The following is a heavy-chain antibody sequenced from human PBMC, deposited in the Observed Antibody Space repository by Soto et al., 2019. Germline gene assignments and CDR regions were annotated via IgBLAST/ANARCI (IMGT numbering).Heavy chain of an antibody. CDR3: TTDPPPEGQYYDFWSGYGMDV. V-gene: IGHV3-15*07. Sequence: PGGSTRISCAASGFTFCNAWMNWVRQAPGKGLEWVGRIKSKTDGGTTDYAAPVKGRFTISRDDSKNTLYLQMNSLKTEDTAVYYCTTDPPPEGQYYDFWSGYGMDVWGQGTTVTVSS. CDR2: IKSKTDGGTT. D-gene: IGHD3-3*01. CDR1: GFTFCNAW. J-gene: IGHJ6*02.